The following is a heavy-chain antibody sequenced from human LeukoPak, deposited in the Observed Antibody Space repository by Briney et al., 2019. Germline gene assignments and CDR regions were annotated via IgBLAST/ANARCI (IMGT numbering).Heavy chain of an antibody. V-gene: IGHV4-34*01. D-gene: IGHD6-6*01. CDR1: GGSFSGYY. CDR3: ARAPGYSSSYLFDY. J-gene: IGHJ4*02. Sequence: ASETLSLTCAVYGGSFSGYYWSWIRQPPGKGLEWIGEINHSGSTNYNPSLKSRVTISVDTSKNQFSLKLSSVTAADTAVYYCARAPGYSSSYLFDYWGQGTLVTVSS. CDR2: INHSGST.